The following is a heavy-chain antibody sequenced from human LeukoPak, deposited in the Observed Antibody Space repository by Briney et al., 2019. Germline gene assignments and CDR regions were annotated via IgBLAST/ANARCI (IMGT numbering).Heavy chain of an antibody. CDR2: INPNSGGT. V-gene: IGHV1-2*04. CDR1: GYTFTGYY. D-gene: IGHD2-21*02. Sequence: ASVKVSCKASGYTFTGYYMHWVRQAPGQGLEWMGWINPNSGGTNYAQKFQGWVTMTRDTSISTAYMELSRLRSDDTAVYYCASAGYCGGDCYSNYFDYWGQGTLVTVSS. CDR3: ASAGYCGGDCYSNYFDY. J-gene: IGHJ4*02.